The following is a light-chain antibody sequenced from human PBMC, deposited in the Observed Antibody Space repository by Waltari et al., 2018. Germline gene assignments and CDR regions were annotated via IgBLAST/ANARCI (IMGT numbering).Light chain of an antibody. CDR3: QQYYTSPPYT. V-gene: IGKV4-1*01. CDR2: WAA. CDR1: QSVLYSSNNKNY. Sequence: DIVMTQSPDSLAVSLGERATINCKSSQSVLYSSNNKNYLAWYQQKPGQPSKLLCYWAATREAGVPDRFSGSGSGTDFTLTISSLQAEDVAVYYCQQYYTSPPYTFGQGTKLEIK. J-gene: IGKJ2*01.